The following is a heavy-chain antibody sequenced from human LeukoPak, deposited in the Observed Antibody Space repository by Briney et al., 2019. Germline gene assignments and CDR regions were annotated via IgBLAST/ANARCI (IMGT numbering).Heavy chain of an antibody. J-gene: IGHJ4*02. Sequence: SGGSLRLSCAASGFTFSSYWMHWVRQAPGKELEWVSVIYTGGGRYYADSVRGRFTISRDTSKNMVFLQMNSLRVEDTAVYYCARGIDYWGRGTLVTVSS. V-gene: IGHV3-53*01. CDR2: IYTGGGR. CDR1: GFTFSSYW. CDR3: ARGIDY.